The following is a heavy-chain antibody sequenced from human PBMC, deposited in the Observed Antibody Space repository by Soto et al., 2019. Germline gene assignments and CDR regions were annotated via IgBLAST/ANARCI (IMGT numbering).Heavy chain of an antibody. Sequence: AETLSLTCTVSGYSISSGSYWGVIRDPGGKGPEWIASIYHGGTTFYNPSLKSRITISVDTSNNQFSLKLTSVTAADTAVYYCARVHVMVVAGSTFDYWGHGTLVTVSS. CDR3: ARVHVMVVAGSTFDY. CDR1: GYSISSGSY. D-gene: IGHD6-19*01. J-gene: IGHJ4*01. V-gene: IGHV4-38-2*02. CDR2: IYHGGTT.